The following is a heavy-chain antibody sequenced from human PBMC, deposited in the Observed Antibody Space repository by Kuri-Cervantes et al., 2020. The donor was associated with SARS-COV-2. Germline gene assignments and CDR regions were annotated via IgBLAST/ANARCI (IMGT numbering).Heavy chain of an antibody. D-gene: IGHD3-3*01. V-gene: IGHV3-7*01. Sequence: GESLKISCAASGFTFSSYWMSWVRQATGKGLEWVANIKQDGSEKYYVDSVKGRFTISRDNAKNSLYLQMNSLRAEDTAVYYCAKDQEGRYDFWSGTGPAYWGQGTLVTVSS. CDR1: GFTFSSYW. CDR2: IKQDGSEK. J-gene: IGHJ4*02. CDR3: AKDQEGRYDFWSGTGPAY.